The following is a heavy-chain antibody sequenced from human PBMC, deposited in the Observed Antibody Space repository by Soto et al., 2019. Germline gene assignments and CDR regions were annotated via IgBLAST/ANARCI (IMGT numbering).Heavy chain of an antibody. J-gene: IGHJ4*02. CDR2: ISASGKST. V-gene: IGHV3-23*01. CDR1: GFTFSNFA. Sequence: WGALLVSCVSSGFTFSNFALNWVRQAPGKGLEWVSTISASGKSTYYADSVSGRFTISRDNSGNMLFLQMNGLGADDAAVYYCEKHVAATLWGQGALVTVSS. D-gene: IGHD6-13*01. CDR3: EKHVAATL.